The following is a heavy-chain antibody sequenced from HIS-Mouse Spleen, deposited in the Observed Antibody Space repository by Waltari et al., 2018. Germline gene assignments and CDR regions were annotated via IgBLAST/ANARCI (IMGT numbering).Heavy chain of an antibody. CDR1: GFTFMSYG. Sequence: QVQLVESGGGVVQPGRSLRLSCAASGFTFMSYGMHWVRQAPGKGLEWVAVIWYDGSNKYYADSVKGRFTISRDNSKNTLYLQMNSLRAEDTAVYYCARDVRTGAFDIWGQGTMVTVSS. V-gene: IGHV3-33*01. J-gene: IGHJ3*02. CDR3: ARDVRTGAFDI. CDR2: IWYDGSNK. D-gene: IGHD1-1*01.